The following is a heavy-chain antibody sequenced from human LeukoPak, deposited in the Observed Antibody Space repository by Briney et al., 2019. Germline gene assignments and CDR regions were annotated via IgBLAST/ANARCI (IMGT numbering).Heavy chain of an antibody. CDR2: INHSGSS. CDR1: GGSFSGYY. D-gene: IGHD3-3*01. J-gene: IGHJ4*02. Sequence: KPSETLSLTCAGYGGSFSGYYWSWIRQPPGKGLEWIGEINHSGSSNYNPSLKSRVTISVDTSKNQFSLKLSSVTAADTAVYYCARGAVRRTIFGVVIIPYFDYWGQGTLVTVSS. CDR3: ARGAVRRTIFGVVIIPYFDY. V-gene: IGHV4-34*01.